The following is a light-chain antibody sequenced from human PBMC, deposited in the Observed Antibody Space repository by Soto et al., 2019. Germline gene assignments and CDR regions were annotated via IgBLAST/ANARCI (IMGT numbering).Light chain of an antibody. CDR2: EGS. J-gene: IGKJ4*01. Sequence: DIQMTQSPSPLSASVGARDTITCRANQSISSWLAWYQQKPGKAPKLLISEGSSLQSGVPSRFSGSGSGAEFTLTISSLQPDDLATYYCQQYNSSPLTFGGGTKVDIK. CDR1: QSISSW. CDR3: QQYNSSPLT. V-gene: IGKV1-5*01.